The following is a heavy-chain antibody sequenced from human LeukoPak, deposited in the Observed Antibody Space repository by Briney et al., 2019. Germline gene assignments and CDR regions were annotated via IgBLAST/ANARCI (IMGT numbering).Heavy chain of an antibody. D-gene: IGHD3-3*01. Sequence: SVKVSCKASGYTFTGYYMHWVRQAPGQGLEWMGWINPNSGGTNYAQKFQGRVTMTRDTSISTAYMELSRLRSDDTAVYYCARDVWSGYWYFDYWGQGTLVTASS. CDR2: INPNSGGT. V-gene: IGHV1-2*02. CDR1: GYTFTGYY. J-gene: IGHJ4*02. CDR3: ARDVWSGYWYFDY.